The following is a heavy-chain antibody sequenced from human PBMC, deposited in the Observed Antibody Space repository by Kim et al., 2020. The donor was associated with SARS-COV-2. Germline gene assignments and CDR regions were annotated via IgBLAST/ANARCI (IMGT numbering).Heavy chain of an antibody. D-gene: IGHD6-19*01. Sequence: SETLSLTCTVSGGSVSSGSYYWSWIRQPPGKGLEWIGYIYYSGSTNYNPSLKSRVTISVDTSKNQFSLKLSSVTAADTAVYYCAREHRSSGWAYWGQGTLVTVSS. V-gene: IGHV4-61*01. CDR3: AREHRSSGWAY. J-gene: IGHJ4*02. CDR2: IYYSGST. CDR1: GGSVSSGSYY.